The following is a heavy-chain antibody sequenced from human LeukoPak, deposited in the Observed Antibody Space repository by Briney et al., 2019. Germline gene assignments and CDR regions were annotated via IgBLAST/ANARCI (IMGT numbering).Heavy chain of an antibody. CDR2: IYYSGST. J-gene: IGHJ5*02. CDR1: GGSISSGGYY. V-gene: IGHV4-31*03. CDR3: ARDGSGFNWFDP. D-gene: IGHD3-22*01. Sequence: PSETLFLTCTVSGGSISSGGYYWSWIRQHPGKGLEWIGYIYYSGSTYYNPSLKSRVTISVDTSKNQFSLKLSSVTAADTAVYYCARDGSGFNWFDPWGQGTLVTVSS.